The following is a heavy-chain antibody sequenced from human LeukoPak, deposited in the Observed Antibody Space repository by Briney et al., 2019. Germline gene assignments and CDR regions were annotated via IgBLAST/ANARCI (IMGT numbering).Heavy chain of an antibody. J-gene: IGHJ3*02. Sequence: SETLSLTCTVSGGSISSYYWSWIRQPPGKGLEWIGYISYSGSTNYNPSLRSRVTISVDTSKSQFSLKLSSVTAADTAVYYCARDYYDRSGYHKAFHIWGRGTMVTVSS. CDR1: GGSISSYY. CDR3: ARDYYDRSGYHKAFHI. V-gene: IGHV4-59*01. D-gene: IGHD3-22*01. CDR2: ISYSGST.